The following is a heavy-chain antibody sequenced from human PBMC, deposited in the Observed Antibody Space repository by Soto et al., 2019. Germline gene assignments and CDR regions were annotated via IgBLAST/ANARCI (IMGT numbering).Heavy chain of an antibody. Sequence: QVQLQESGPGLVKPSQTLSLTCTVSGGSISRGGYYWSWIRQHPGKGLEWIGYIYYSGSTYYSPSLKSRVTISVDTSKDQFSLKLSSVTAADTAVYYCAVSRDGYSMDVWGQGNTVTVSS. D-gene: IGHD2-2*01. V-gene: IGHV4-31*03. CDR2: IYYSGST. J-gene: IGHJ6*02. CDR3: AVSRDGYSMDV. CDR1: GGSISRGGYY.